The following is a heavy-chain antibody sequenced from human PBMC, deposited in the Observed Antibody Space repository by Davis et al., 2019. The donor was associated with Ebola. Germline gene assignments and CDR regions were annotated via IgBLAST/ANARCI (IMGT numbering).Heavy chain of an antibody. Sequence: PGGSLRLSCAASGFTFSNAWMSWVRQAPGKGLEWVGRIKSKTDGGTTDYAAPVKGRFTISRDDSKNTLYLQMNSLKTEDTAVYYCTTDRSHITMIVVGEAFDIWGQGTMVTVSS. V-gene: IGHV3-15*01. CDR1: GFTFSNAW. CDR2: IKSKTDGGTT. J-gene: IGHJ3*02. D-gene: IGHD3-22*01. CDR3: TTDRSHITMIVVGEAFDI.